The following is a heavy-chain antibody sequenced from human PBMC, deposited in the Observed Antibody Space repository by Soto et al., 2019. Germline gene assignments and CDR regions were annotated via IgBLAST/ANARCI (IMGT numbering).Heavy chain of an antibody. CDR3: ARSGYSSGWYHWYFDF. J-gene: IGHJ2*01. D-gene: IGHD6-19*01. V-gene: IGHV1-3*01. Sequence: ASVKVSCKASGYTFSNYGIHWVRQAPGQRLEWMGWINAGNGNTKYSEKFQGRVTITRDTSASTAYMELSSPRSEDTAVYYCARSGYSSGWYHWYFDFWGRGTLVTVSS. CDR1: GYTFSNYG. CDR2: INAGNGNT.